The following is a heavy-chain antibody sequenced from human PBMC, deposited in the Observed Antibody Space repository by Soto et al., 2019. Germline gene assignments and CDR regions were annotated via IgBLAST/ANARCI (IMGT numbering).Heavy chain of an antibody. V-gene: IGHV5-51*01. J-gene: IGHJ4*02. CDR1: GYSFTIYW. CDR2: IYPGDSDT. Sequence: PGESLKISCKGSGYSFTIYWIGWVRQMPGKGLEWMGIIYPGDSDTRYSPSFQGQVTISADKSISTAYLQWSSLKASDTAMYYCARQAPLGYCSGGSCYWGGPFDYWGQGTLVTVSS. D-gene: IGHD2-15*01. CDR3: ARQAPLGYCSGGSCYWGGPFDY.